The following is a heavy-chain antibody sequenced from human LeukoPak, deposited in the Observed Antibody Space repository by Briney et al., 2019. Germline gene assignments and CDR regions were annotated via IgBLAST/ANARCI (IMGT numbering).Heavy chain of an antibody. CDR1: GYMFTNYY. V-gene: IGHV1-46*01. Sequence: ASVNVSCKASGYMFTNYYIHWVRQAPGQGLEWMGVINPSGGSTSYEEKFQGRVTMTRDTSTSTVYMELSSLRSDDTAVYYCARVPLGGSQLYSFDYWGQGTLVTVSS. CDR2: INPSGGST. D-gene: IGHD1-26*01. CDR3: ARVPLGGSQLYSFDY. J-gene: IGHJ4*02.